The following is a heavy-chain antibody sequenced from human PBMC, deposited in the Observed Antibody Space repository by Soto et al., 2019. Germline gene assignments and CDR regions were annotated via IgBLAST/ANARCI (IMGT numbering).Heavy chain of an antibody. CDR3: ARGDSNSWSDY. D-gene: IGHD6-13*01. CDR2: ISYDGTNK. J-gene: IGHJ4*02. V-gene: IGHV3-30*01. Sequence: QVQLVESGGGVVQPGRSLRLSCAASGFTFRSYAMDWVRQAPGKGLEWVAVISYDGTNKYYADSVKGRFTISRDNSKNTPSLQVNILGAEDTAVYYCARGDSNSWSDYWGQGTLVAVSS. CDR1: GFTFRSYA.